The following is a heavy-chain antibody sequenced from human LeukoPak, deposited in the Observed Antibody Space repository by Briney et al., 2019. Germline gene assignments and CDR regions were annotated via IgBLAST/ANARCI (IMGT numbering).Heavy chain of an antibody. Sequence: GGSLRLSCAASGFTFSTYKMNWVRQAPGKGLEWVSSISGGSTTYMYYADSLKGRFTISRDNAKNSLYLQMDSLRAEDTAVYYCAKDPSASYCSGGSCYPYYWGQGTLVTVSS. CDR3: AKDPSASYCSGGSCYPYY. CDR2: ISGGSTTYM. V-gene: IGHV3-21*01. CDR1: GFTFSTYK. D-gene: IGHD2-15*01. J-gene: IGHJ4*02.